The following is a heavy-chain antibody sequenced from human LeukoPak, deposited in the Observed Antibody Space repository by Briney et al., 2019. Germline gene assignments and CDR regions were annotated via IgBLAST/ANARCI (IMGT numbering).Heavy chain of an antibody. V-gene: IGHV3-21*01. D-gene: IGHD6-19*01. CDR1: GFTFSSYS. J-gene: IGHJ4*02. Sequence: GGSLRLSCAASGFTFSSYSMNWVRQAPGKGLEWVSSISSSSSDIYYADSVKGRFTISRDNAKNSLYLQMNSLRAEDTAVYYCAREASSGSYTWIDWTRGLCFDYWGQGTLVTVSS. CDR2: ISSSSSDI. CDR3: AREASSGSYTWIDWTRGLCFDY.